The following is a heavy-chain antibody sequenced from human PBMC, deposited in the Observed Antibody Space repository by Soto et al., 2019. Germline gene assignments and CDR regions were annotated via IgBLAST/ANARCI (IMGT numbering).Heavy chain of an antibody. J-gene: IGHJ5*02. V-gene: IGHV3-15*01. CDR1: GFTFSKAW. CDR3: TKNSAKAVPPPSDH. D-gene: IGHD3-10*01. CDR2: IKSKTDGGTT. Sequence: AGGSLRLSCAASGFTFSKAWMSWVRQAPGKGPEWVGRIKSKTDGGTTDYAAPVKGRITISRDDSKNRLYLQMSSLKTDDTAVYYCTKNSAKAVPPPSDHWGQGTPVNVSS.